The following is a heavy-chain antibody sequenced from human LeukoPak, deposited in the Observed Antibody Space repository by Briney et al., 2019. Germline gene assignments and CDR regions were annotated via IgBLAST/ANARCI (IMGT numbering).Heavy chain of an antibody. CDR2: IYYSGSP. CDR1: GGSISNNNYY. V-gene: IGHV4-39*07. CDR3: ARGYCSSTSCLPFDY. J-gene: IGHJ4*02. D-gene: IGHD2-2*01. Sequence: PSETLSLTCTVSGGSISNNNYYWAWIRQPPGKGLECIGSIYYSGSPYYNPSLKSRVTISVGTSKNQFSLKLSSVTAADTAVYYCARGYCSSTSCLPFDYWGQGTLVTVSS.